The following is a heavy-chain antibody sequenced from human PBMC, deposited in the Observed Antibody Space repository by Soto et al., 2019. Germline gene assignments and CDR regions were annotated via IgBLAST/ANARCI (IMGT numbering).Heavy chain of an antibody. V-gene: IGHV1-58*01. CDR3: AAELYCGGSCCSYDF. J-gene: IGHJ3*01. Sequence: SVKVSCKTSGFTFSNSAVKWVRQARGQRIEWIAWIVVGSGNTNNAQNFQGRLTISKDMSTSTFYMELTTLRAEDTAVYYCAAELYCGGSCCSYDFWGQRTIVTVSS. CDR1: GFTFSNSA. CDR2: IVVGSGNT. D-gene: IGHD2-15*01.